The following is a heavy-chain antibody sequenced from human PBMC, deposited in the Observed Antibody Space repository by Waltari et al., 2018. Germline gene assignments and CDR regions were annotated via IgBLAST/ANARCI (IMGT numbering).Heavy chain of an antibody. V-gene: IGHV3-7*01. CDR1: GFTFSRYW. J-gene: IGHJ4*02. D-gene: IGHD2-2*01. CDR3: AKSRGFEY. Sequence: DVQLVESGGGLVQPGGSLRLSCGASGFTFSRYWMSWVRQPPGKGLQLVANINYDGSQKYYVDSVKGRFTISRDNAKNSVYLQMNSLRVEDTAVYYCAKSRGFEYWGQGALITVSS. CDR2: INYDGSQK.